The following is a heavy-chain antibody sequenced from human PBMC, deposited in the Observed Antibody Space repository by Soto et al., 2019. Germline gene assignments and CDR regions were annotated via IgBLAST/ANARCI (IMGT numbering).Heavy chain of an antibody. CDR2: IIPILGIA. Sequence: QVQLVQSGAEVKKPGSSVKVSCKASGGTFSSYTISWVRQAPGQGLEWMGRIIPILGIANYAQKFQGRVTITADKSTSTAYMELSSLRSEHTAVYYCARDMGSGAFDIWGQGTMVTVSS. D-gene: IGHD1-26*01. CDR3: ARDMGSGAFDI. V-gene: IGHV1-69*08. J-gene: IGHJ3*02. CDR1: GGTFSSYT.